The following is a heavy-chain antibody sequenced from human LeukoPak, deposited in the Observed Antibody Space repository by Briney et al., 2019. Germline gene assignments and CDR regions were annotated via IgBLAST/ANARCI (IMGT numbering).Heavy chain of an antibody. Sequence: PGGSLRLSCAASGFTFSSYGMHWVRQAPGKGLEWVAVISYDGSNKYYVDSVKGRFTISRDNSKNTLFLQMNSLRAEDTAVYYCAKGQRRHVDIVATIPFDYWGQGTLVTVSS. CDR1: GFTFSSYG. V-gene: IGHV3-30*18. CDR2: ISYDGSNK. CDR3: AKGQRRHVDIVATIPFDY. D-gene: IGHD5-12*01. J-gene: IGHJ4*02.